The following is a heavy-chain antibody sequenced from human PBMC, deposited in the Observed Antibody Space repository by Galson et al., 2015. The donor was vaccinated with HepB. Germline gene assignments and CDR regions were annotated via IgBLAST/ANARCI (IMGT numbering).Heavy chain of an antibody. CDR1: GGTFSSYA. Sequence: KVSCKASGGTFSSYAIGWVRQMPGKGLEWMGIIYPGDSDTRYSPSFQGQVTISAAKSISTAYLQWSSLKASDTAMYYCATQVGATTGGVFDYWGQGTLVTVSS. CDR3: ATQVGATTGGVFDY. D-gene: IGHD1-26*01. CDR2: IYPGDSDT. J-gene: IGHJ4*02. V-gene: IGHV5-51*01.